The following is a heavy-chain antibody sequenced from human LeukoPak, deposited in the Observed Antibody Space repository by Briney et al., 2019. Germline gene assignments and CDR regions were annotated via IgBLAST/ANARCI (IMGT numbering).Heavy chain of an antibody. CDR1: GGSFSGYY. D-gene: IGHD3-10*01. J-gene: IGHJ4*02. Sequence: SETLSLTCAVYGGSFSGYYWSWIRQPPGKGLEWIGEINHSGSTNYNPSLKSRVTISVDTSKNQFSLKLSSVTAADTAVYYCAGGGRLLWFGELLDGAFDYWGQGTLVTVSS. V-gene: IGHV4-34*01. CDR2: INHSGST. CDR3: AGGGRLLWFGELLDGAFDY.